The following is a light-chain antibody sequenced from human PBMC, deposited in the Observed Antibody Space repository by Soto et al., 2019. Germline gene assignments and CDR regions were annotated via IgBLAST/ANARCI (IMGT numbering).Light chain of an antibody. V-gene: IGLV1-40*01. CDR1: RSNIGAGYD. J-gene: IGLJ2*01. CDR3: QSYDSSLSGYVV. Sequence: QSVLTQPPSVSGAPGQRVTISCTGSRSNIGAGYDVHWYQPLPGTAPKLLIYGNSNRPSRVPDRFSGSKSGTSASLAITGLQAEDEADYDCQSYDSSLSGYVVFGGGTKRTVL. CDR2: GNS.